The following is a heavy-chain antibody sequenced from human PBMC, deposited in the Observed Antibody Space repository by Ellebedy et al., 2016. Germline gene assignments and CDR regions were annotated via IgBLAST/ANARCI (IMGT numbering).Heavy chain of an antibody. CDR3: AKHETDGDYYFDL. Sequence: GGSLRLXXAASGFTLTTYAMSWVRLAPGEGLEWVSTLSGSGPKTYYADSVQGRFTISRDNSKSTLYLQMNSLRAEDTAVYYCAKHETDGDYYFDLWGRGTLVTVSS. CDR1: GFTLTTYA. V-gene: IGHV3-23*01. CDR2: LSGSGPKT. D-gene: IGHD2-21*01. J-gene: IGHJ2*01.